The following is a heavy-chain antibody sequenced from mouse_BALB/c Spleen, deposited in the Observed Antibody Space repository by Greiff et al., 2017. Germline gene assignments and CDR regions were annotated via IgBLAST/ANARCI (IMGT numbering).Heavy chain of an antibody. Sequence: EVQLQESGTVLARPGASVKMSCKASGYTFTSYWMHWVKQRPGQGLEWIGAIYPGNSDTSYNQKFKGKAKLTAVTSSSTAYMELSSLTNEDSAVYYCTRCPYDGYPDYWGQGTTLTVSS. D-gene: IGHD2-3*01. CDR3: TRCPYDGYPDY. CDR2: IYPGNSDT. CDR1: GYTFTSYW. J-gene: IGHJ2*01. V-gene: IGHV1-5*01.